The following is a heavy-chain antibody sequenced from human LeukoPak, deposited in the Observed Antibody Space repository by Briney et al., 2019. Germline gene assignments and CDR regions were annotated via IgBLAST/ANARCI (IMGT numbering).Heavy chain of an antibody. J-gene: IGHJ5*02. CDR2: IKQDGSEK. CDR1: GFTFNNYW. D-gene: IGHD1-26*01. CDR3: ASKGVGSRDWFDP. Sequence: PGGSLRLSCAASGFTFNNYWMSWVRQAPGKGLEWVANIKQDGSEKKYVDSVKGRFTISRDNSKNTLYLQMNSLRAEDMAVYYCASKGVGSRDWFDPWGQGTLVTVSS. V-gene: IGHV3-7*01.